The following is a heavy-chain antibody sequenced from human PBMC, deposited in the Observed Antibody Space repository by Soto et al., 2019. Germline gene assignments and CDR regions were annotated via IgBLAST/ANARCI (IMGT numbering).Heavy chain of an antibody. CDR3: AKEMGDRIAPVYGMDV. J-gene: IGHJ6*02. D-gene: IGHD3-16*01. CDR1: GFTFSSYA. V-gene: IGHV3-23*01. Sequence: VQLLESGGGLVQPGGSLRLSCAASGFTFSSYAMSWVRQAPGKGLEWVSAISGSGGSTYYADSVKGRFTISRDNSKNTLYLQMNSLRAEDTAVYYCAKEMGDRIAPVYGMDVWGQGTTVTVSS. CDR2: ISGSGGST.